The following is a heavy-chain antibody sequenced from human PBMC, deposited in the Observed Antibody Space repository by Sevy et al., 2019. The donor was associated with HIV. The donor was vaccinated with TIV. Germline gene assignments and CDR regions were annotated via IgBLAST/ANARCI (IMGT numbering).Heavy chain of an antibody. D-gene: IGHD2-2*01. J-gene: IGHJ5*02. CDR1: GGSFGGYY. Sequence: SETLSLTCAVYGGSFGGYYWNWIRQSPGKGLEWIGEINHSGSTHYNLSLKSRVTISVDKSTNQFSLRLNTVTAADPAVYYCARAPPVVVVPGAPSWFDPWGQGTLVTVSS. CDR3: ARAPPVVVVPGAPSWFDP. CDR2: INHSGST. V-gene: IGHV4-34*01.